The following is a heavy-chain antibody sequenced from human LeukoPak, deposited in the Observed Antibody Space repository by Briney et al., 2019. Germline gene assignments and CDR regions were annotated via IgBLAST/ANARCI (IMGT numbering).Heavy chain of an antibody. CDR2: IYYSGST. J-gene: IGHJ6*02. V-gene: IGHV4-39*02. Sequence: LETLSLTCSVSGGSIRSSDYYWGWIRQPPGKELEWIGSIYYSGSTYYNPSLQSRVTISEDSSKNHLSLKLTSVTAADTAVYYCARLRGFSYGSYGMDVWGQGTTVTVSS. CDR3: ARLRGFSYGSYGMDV. D-gene: IGHD5-18*01. CDR1: GGSIRSSDYY.